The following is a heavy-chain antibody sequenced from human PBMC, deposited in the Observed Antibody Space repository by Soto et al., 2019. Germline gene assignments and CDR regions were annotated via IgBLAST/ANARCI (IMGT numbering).Heavy chain of an antibody. V-gene: IGHV4-39*01. CDR3: ARKGDDYIWGSYRYNYYYYMDV. D-gene: IGHD3-16*02. CDR2: IYYSGST. Sequence: PSETLSLTCTVSGGSISSSSYYWGWIRQPPGKGLEWIGSIYYSGSTYYNPSLKSRVTISVDTSKNQFSLKLSSVTAADTAVYYCARKGDDYIWGSYRYNYYYYMDVRGKGTTVTVSS. J-gene: IGHJ6*03. CDR1: GGSISSSSYY.